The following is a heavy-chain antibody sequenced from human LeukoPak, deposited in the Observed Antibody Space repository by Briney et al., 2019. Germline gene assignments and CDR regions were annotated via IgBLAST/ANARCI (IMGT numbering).Heavy chain of an antibody. Sequence: SETLSLTCTVSGGSISRGGYYWSWIRQHPGKGLEWIGYIYYSGSTYYNPSLKSRLTISVDTSKNQFSLKLNSVTAADTAVYYCARGGSYTPYWGQGTLVTVSS. V-gene: IGHV4-31*03. D-gene: IGHD1-26*01. CDR2: IYYSGST. CDR3: ARGGSYTPY. CDR1: GGSISRGGYY. J-gene: IGHJ4*02.